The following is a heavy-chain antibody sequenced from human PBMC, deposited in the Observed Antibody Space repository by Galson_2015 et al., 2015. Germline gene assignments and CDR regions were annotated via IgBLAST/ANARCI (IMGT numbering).Heavy chain of an antibody. V-gene: IGHV5-10-1*01. CDR1: GSSFTSYW. Sequence: QSGAEVKKPGESLRISCKGSGSSFTSYWISWVRQMPGKGLEWMGRIDPSDSYTNYSPSFQGHVTISADKSISTAYLQWSSLKASDTAMYYCARARGVVVPAARGYYYYGMDVWGQGTTVTVSS. CDR3: ARARGVVVPAARGYYYYGMDV. J-gene: IGHJ6*02. D-gene: IGHD2-2*01. CDR2: IDPSDSYT.